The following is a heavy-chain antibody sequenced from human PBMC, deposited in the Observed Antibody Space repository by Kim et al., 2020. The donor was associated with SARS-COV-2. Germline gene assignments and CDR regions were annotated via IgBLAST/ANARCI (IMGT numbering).Heavy chain of an antibody. V-gene: IGHV3-74*01. CDR3: ARLGYSYKYYFDY. J-gene: IGHJ4*02. D-gene: IGHD5-18*01. Sequence: YADSVKGRFTISRDNAKNTLYLQMNSLRAEDTAVYYCARLGYSYKYYFDYWGQGTLVTVSS.